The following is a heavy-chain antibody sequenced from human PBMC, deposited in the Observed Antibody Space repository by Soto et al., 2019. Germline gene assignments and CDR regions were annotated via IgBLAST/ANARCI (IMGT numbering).Heavy chain of an antibody. V-gene: IGHV4-39*01. J-gene: IGHJ4*02. CDR1: GGSIISSPDW. Sequence: QLRLQESGPGLVKPSETLSLICTVSGGSIISSPDWWGWVRQPPGKGPEWIASIYRDGATYYNPSRNSRATVCVDSSKNQFSLKFTSVTAADTAIYYCARLAGSSFFTYWGQGTRVTVSS. CDR2: IYRDGAT. CDR3: ARLAGSSFFTY. D-gene: IGHD6-6*01.